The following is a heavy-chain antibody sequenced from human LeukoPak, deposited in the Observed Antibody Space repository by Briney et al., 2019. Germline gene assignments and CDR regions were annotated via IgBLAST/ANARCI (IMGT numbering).Heavy chain of an antibody. Sequence: GGSPRLPCEASGFTFDDYGMHWVRQAPGKGLEWVSTISWNSASVGYVDSVKGRFTISRDNAKKTLYLQMNSLRPEDTALYYCAKDYGYSSSWYDYWGQGTLVTVSS. J-gene: IGHJ4*02. V-gene: IGHV3-9*01. D-gene: IGHD6-13*01. CDR3: AKDYGYSSSWYDY. CDR1: GFTFDDYG. CDR2: ISWNSASV.